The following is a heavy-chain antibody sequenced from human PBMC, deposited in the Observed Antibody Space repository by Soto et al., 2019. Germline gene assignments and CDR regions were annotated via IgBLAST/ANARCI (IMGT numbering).Heavy chain of an antibody. CDR1: GFTFDDYA. J-gene: IGHJ3*02. CDR3: AKVAYHSHSSGYYDAFDI. D-gene: IGHD3-22*01. Sequence: GGSLRLSCAASGFTFDDYAMHWVRQAPGKGLEWVSGISWNSGSIGYADSVKGRFTISRDNAKNSLYLQMNSLRAEDTALYYSAKVAYHSHSSGYYDAFDIWGQGTMVTVSS. V-gene: IGHV3-9*01. CDR2: ISWNSGSI.